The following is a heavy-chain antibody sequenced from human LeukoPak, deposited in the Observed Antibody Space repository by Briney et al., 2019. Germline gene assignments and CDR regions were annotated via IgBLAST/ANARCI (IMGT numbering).Heavy chain of an antibody. CDR2: INPSGGST. CDR1: GYTFTGYY. J-gene: IGHJ6*02. V-gene: IGHV1-46*01. CDR3: ASFSHVVVATYYYYGMDV. Sequence: ASVKVSCKASGYTFTGYYMHWVRQAPGQGLEWMGIINPSGGSTSYAQKFQGRVTMTRDTSTSTVYMELSSLRSEDTAVYYCASFSHVVVATYYYYGMDVWGQGTTVTVSS. D-gene: IGHD2-15*01.